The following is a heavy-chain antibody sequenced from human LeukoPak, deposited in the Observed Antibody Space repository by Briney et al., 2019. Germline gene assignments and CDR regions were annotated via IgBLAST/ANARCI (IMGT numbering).Heavy chain of an antibody. V-gene: IGHV5-51*01. CDR1: GYSFNTYW. J-gene: IGHJ4*02. Sequence: GEALNISCRGSGYSFNTYWIGWVRPLPGKGQEWMGIIYPGDSDTRYSPSFQGQVTISADKSISTAYLQWSSLKASDTAMYYCASRGVDYWGQGTLVSVCS. CDR3: ASRGVDY. CDR2: IYPGDSDT.